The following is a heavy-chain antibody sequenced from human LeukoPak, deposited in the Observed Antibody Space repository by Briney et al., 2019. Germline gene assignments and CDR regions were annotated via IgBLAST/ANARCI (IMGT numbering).Heavy chain of an antibody. V-gene: IGHV4-59*01. J-gene: IGHJ5*02. CDR1: GGSISSYY. CDR3: ARADTAPWFDP. Sequence: PSETLSLTCTVSGGSISSYYWSWIRQPPGKGLEWIGYIYYSGSTNYNPSLKSRVTISVDTSKNQFSLKLSSVTAADTAVYYCARADTAPWFDPWGQGTLVTVSS. CDR2: IYYSGST. D-gene: IGHD5-18*01.